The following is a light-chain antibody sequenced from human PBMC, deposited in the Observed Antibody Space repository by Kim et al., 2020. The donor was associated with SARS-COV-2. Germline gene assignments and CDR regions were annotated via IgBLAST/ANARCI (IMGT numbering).Light chain of an antibody. V-gene: IGLV1-40*01. CDR2: GTT. CDR1: SSNIGSNQD. CDR3: QTYDSTLSGSYV. Sequence: VTISCTGSSSNIGSNQDVHWYQKFPGTAPKLLIYGTTNRPSGVPDRFSGSRSGTSASLAISGLQAEDEADYYCQTYDSTLSGSYVFGTGTKVTVL. J-gene: IGLJ1*01.